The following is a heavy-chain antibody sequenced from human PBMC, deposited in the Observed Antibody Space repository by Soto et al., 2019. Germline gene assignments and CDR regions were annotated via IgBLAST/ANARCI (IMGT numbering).Heavy chain of an antibody. Sequence: EVQLLESGGGLVQPGVSLRLSCAASGFTFSSYAMSWVRQAPGKGLEWVSSISGSAAGTYYADSVKGRFTISRDNSKNTVNLQMNSLRVEDTALYYCAKRMTDFDDWGQGTLVTVSS. J-gene: IGHJ4*02. CDR2: ISGSAAGT. D-gene: IGHD2-8*01. CDR1: GFTFSSYA. CDR3: AKRMTDFDD. V-gene: IGHV3-23*01.